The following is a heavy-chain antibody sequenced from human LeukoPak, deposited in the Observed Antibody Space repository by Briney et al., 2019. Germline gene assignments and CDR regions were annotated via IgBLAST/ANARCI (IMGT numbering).Heavy chain of an antibody. CDR1: GGSISSGSYY. V-gene: IGHV4-61*02. J-gene: IGHJ5*02. D-gene: IGHD3-22*01. Sequence: SETLSLTCTVSGGSISSGSYYWSWIRQPAGKGLEWIGRIYTSGSTNYNPSLKSRVTISVDTSKNQFSLKLSSVTAADTAVYYCASARGYYYDSSGYYYEDNWFDPWGQGTLVTVSS. CDR2: IYTSGST. CDR3: ASARGYYYDSSGYYYEDNWFDP.